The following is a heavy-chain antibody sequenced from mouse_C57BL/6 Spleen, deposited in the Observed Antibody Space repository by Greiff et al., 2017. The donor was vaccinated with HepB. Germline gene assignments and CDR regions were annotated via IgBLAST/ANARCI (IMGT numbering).Heavy chain of an antibody. J-gene: IGHJ4*01. V-gene: IGHV1-15*01. CDR3: TRPLYSLYAMDY. CDR1: GYTFTDYE. D-gene: IGHD2-12*01. Sequence: QVQLQQSGAELVRPGASVTLSCKASGYTFTDYEMHWVKQTPVHGLDWIGAIDPETGGTAYNQKFKGKAILTADKSSSTAYMELRSLTSEDSAVYYCTRPLYSLYAMDYWGQGTSVTVSS. CDR2: IDPETGGT.